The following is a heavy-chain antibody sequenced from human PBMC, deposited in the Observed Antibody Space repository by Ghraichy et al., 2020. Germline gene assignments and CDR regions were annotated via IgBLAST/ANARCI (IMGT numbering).Heavy chain of an antibody. J-gene: IGHJ6*02. V-gene: IGHV3-23*01. CDR1: GFTFSSYA. CDR3: AKTQYYYDSSGYYYAYYYGMDV. D-gene: IGHD3-22*01. CDR2: ISGSGGST. Sequence: GESLNISCAASGFTFSSYAMSWVRQAPGKGLEWVSAISGSGGSTYYADSVKGRFTISRDNSKNTLYLQMNSLRAEDTAVYYCAKTQYYYDSSGYYYAYYYGMDVWGQGTTVTVSS.